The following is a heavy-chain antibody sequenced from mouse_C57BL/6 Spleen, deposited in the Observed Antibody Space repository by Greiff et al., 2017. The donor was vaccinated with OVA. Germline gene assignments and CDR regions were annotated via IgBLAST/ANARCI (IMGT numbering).Heavy chain of an antibody. D-gene: IGHD2-3*01. Sequence: QVQLKESGPGLVQPSQSLSITCTVSGFSLTSYGVHWVRQSPGKGLEWLGVIWSGGSTDYNAAFISRLSISKDNSKSQVFFKMNSLQADDTAIYYCARYDGYDYFDYWGQGTTLTVSS. CDR1: GFSLTSYG. CDR3: ARYDGYDYFDY. V-gene: IGHV2-2*01. CDR2: IWSGGST. J-gene: IGHJ2*01.